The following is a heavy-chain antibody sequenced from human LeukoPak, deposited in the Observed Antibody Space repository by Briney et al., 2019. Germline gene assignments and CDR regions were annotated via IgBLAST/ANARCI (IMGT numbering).Heavy chain of an antibody. CDR2: VSYDGSDK. D-gene: IGHD3/OR15-3a*01. V-gene: IGHV3-30*18. CDR3: AKAHLLDWLLPFDY. Sequence: GGSLRLSCAASGFTFSSYAMHWVRQAPGKGLEWVALVSYDGSDKYYADSVKGRFTISRDNSKNTLYLQMNSLRGEDTAVYYCAKAHLLDWLLPFDYWGQGTLVTVSS. J-gene: IGHJ4*02. CDR1: GFTFSSYA.